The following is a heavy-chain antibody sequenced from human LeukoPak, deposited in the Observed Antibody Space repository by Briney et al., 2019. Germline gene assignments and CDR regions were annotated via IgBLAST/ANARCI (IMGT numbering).Heavy chain of an antibody. J-gene: IGHJ6*03. Sequence: ASVKVSCKASGYTFTSYYMHWVRQAPGQGLEWMGIINPSGGSTSYAQKFQGRVTMTRDMSTSTVYMELSSLRSEDTAVYYCARFFPKQWLAHYYYYYYYMDVWGKGTTVTVSS. CDR3: ARFFPKQWLAHYYYYYYYMDV. V-gene: IGHV1-46*01. CDR2: INPSGGST. D-gene: IGHD6-19*01. CDR1: GYTFTSYY.